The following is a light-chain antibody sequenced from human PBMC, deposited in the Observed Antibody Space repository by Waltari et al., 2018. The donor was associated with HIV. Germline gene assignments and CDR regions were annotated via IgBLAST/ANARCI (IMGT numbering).Light chain of an antibody. J-gene: IGLJ3*02. CDR3: ATWDDSLSGPV. V-gene: IGLV1-47*01. CDR2: RNN. CDR1: SSNTGNNY. Sequence: QSVLTQPPSASGTPGQRVTISCSGLSSNTGNNYVHWSQQLPGTAPKLLIYRNNQRPSGVPDRFSGSKSDTSASLAISGLRSEDEADYFCATWDDSLSGPVFGGGTKLTVL.